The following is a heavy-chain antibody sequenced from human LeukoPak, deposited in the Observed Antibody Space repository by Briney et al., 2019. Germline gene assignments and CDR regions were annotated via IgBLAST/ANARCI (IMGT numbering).Heavy chain of an antibody. CDR1: GDSVSSNSAA. CDR3: AREVSWVDYYYFDY. Sequence: SQTLTLTCAISGDSVSSNSAAWSWIRQSPSRGLEWLGRTYYRSKWYNDYAVSVKSRITINPDTSKNQFSLHLNSVTPEDTAVYYCAREVSWVDYYYFDYWGRGTLVTVSS. J-gene: IGHJ4*02. V-gene: IGHV6-1*01. CDR2: TYYRSKWYN. D-gene: IGHD5-12*01.